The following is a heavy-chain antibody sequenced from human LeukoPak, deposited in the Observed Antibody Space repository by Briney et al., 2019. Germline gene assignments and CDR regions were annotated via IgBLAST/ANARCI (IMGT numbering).Heavy chain of an antibody. D-gene: IGHD6-13*01. V-gene: IGHV3-7*01. J-gene: IGHJ4*02. CDR3: ARDIRIAENYFDY. CDR2: IKQDGSEK. Sequence: GGSLRLSCAASGFTFSSYSMNWVRQAPGKGLEWVANIKQDGSEKYYVDSVKGRFTISRDNAKNSLYLQMNSLRAEDTAVYYCARDIRIAENYFDYWGQGTLVTVSS. CDR1: GFTFSSYS.